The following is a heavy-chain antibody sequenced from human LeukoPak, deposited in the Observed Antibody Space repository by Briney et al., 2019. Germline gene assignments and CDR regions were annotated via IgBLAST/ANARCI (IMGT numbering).Heavy chain of an antibody. J-gene: IGHJ5*02. D-gene: IGHD3-10*01. CDR1: GGSISSYY. CDR3: ARVSGTSGEVKFDP. V-gene: IGHV4-59*12. CDR2: IHYSGST. Sequence: SETLSLTCTDSGGSISSYYWSWIRQPPGKGLEWIGYIHYSGSTHYNPSLKSRVTISVDTSKNQISLKLKSVTAADTAVYYCARVSGTSGEVKFDPWGQGALVTVSS.